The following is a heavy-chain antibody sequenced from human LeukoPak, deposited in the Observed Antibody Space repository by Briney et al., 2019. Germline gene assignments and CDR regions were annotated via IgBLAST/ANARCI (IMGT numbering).Heavy chain of an antibody. CDR2: GFYSGST. V-gene: IGHV4-61*01. CDR3: ARADYYYYGMDV. J-gene: IGHJ6*02. D-gene: IGHD6-19*01. CDR1: GGPVSSASHY. Sequence: SETLSLTCTVSGGPVSSASHYWSWIRQPPGKGLEWIGFGFYSGSTYYNPSLKSRVSISVDTSKNQFSLNLTSVTAADTAVYYCARADYYYYGMDVWGQGTTVTVSS.